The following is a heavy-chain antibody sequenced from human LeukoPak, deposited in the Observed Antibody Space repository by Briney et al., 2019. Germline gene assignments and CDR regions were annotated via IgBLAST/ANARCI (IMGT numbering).Heavy chain of an antibody. CDR3: ARTVTNPYYYYGMDV. V-gene: IGHV3-30*04. CDR1: GFSFTTYS. D-gene: IGHD4-17*01. J-gene: IGHJ6*02. Sequence: GGSLRLSCAASGFSFTTYSMHWVRQAPGKGLEWVAVMSYDGSNKYYADSVKGRFTISRDNSKNTLYLQMNSLRAEDTAVYYCARTVTNPYYYYGMDVWGQGTTVTVSS. CDR2: MSYDGSNK.